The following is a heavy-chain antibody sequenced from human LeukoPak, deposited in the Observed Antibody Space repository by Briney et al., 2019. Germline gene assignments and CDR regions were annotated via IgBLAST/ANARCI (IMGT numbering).Heavy chain of an antibody. J-gene: IGHJ4*02. V-gene: IGHV3-21*01. CDR1: GFTFSSYS. CDR2: ISSSSSYI. CDR3: ARAQRDYFDY. Sequence: GGSLGLSCAASGFTFSSYSMNWVRQAPGKGLEWVSSISSSSSYIYYADSVKGRFTISRDNAKNSLYLQMNSLRAEDTAVYYCARAQRDYFDYWGQGTLVTVSS.